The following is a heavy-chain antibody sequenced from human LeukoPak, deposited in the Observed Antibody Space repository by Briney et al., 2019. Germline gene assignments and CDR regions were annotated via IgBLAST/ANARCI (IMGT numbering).Heavy chain of an antibody. J-gene: IGHJ4*02. CDR3: AREKLYYYDSSGYLGYFDY. D-gene: IGHD3-22*01. Sequence: SQTLSLTCSVSGGSISSGGYYWSWLRQHPGKGLEWIGYIYYSGSTYYNPSLKSRVTISVDTSKNQFSLKLSSVTAADTAVYYCAREKLYYYDSSGYLGYFDYWGQGTPVTVSS. CDR2: IYYSGST. CDR1: GGSISSGGYY. V-gene: IGHV4-31*03.